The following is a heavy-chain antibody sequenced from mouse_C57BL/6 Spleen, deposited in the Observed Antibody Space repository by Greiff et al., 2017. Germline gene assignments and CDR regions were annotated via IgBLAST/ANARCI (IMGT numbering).Heavy chain of an antibody. J-gene: IGHJ4*01. D-gene: IGHD1-1*01. V-gene: IGHV1-15*01. Sequence: VKLMESGAELVRPGASVTLSCKASGYTFTDYEMHWVKQTPVHGLEWIGAIDPETGGTAYNQKFKGKAILTADKSSSTAYMELRSLTSEDSAVYYCTKGSSYPYYWGQGTSVTVSS. CDR2: IDPETGGT. CDR3: TKGSSYPYY. CDR1: GYTFTDYE.